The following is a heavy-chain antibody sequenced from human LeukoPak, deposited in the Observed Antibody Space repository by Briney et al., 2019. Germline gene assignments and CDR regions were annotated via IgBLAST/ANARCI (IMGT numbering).Heavy chain of an antibody. CDR1: GFTLSKVW. V-gene: IGHV3-15*01. D-gene: IGHD3-10*01. J-gene: IGHJ4*02. CDR2: IKSKTKTDGEAA. Sequence: GGSLRLSCAASGFTLSKVWMSWVRQAPGKGLEWVGRIKSKTKTDGEAAAYNGHVKGRFTISRDDLQNTLYLQMNSLKSEDTGVYYCTTDDSGVGNHWGRGTLVTVPS. CDR3: TTDDSGVGNH.